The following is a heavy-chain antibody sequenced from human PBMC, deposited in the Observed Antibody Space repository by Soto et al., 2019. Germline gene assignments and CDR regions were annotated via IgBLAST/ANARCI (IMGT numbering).Heavy chain of an antibody. D-gene: IGHD2-15*01. CDR2: IDAGGGAT. CDR1: GFTFSDHA. V-gene: IGHV3-23*01. J-gene: IGHJ6*03. Sequence: EQLLESGGDLVQPGGSLRLSCAASGFTFSDHAMTWVRQAPGKGLQWVSTIDAGGGATWDADSVRGRFTISRDNTKKILALQMNNLRSEETAVYYCAKDGHREDWYYHMDARGKGTTVTGSS. CDR3: AKDGHREDWYYHMDA.